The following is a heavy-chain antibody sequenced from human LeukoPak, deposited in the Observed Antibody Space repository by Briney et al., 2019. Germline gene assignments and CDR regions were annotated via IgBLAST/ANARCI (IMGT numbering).Heavy chain of an antibody. D-gene: IGHD1-26*01. V-gene: IGHV3-7*01. CDR1: GFTFSSYW. J-gene: IGHJ4*02. Sequence: GGSLRLPCAASGFTFSSYWMNWLRQAPGKGLEWVANIKQNGDEKYYVDSVKGRFTISRDNAKNSLYLQMNSLRVEDTAVYYCARSGVGVKDYWGQGTLVTVSS. CDR2: IKQNGDEK. CDR3: ARSGVGVKDY.